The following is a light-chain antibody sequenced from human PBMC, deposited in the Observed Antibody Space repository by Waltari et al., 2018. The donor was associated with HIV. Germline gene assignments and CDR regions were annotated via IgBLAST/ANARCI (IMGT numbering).Light chain of an antibody. J-gene: IGKJ2*01. CDR2: SAF. Sequence: NRVTITCRASQSISRYLSWYQQKPGKAPKLLVDSAFSLQSGVSSRFSGSGSGTVFTLTISSLQPEDSATYYCHQSYLSPDTFGQGTRLEIK. CDR3: HQSYLSPDT. V-gene: IGKV1-39*01. CDR1: QSISRY.